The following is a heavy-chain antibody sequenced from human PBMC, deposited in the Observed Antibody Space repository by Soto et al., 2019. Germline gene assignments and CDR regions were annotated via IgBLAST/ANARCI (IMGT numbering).Heavy chain of an antibody. CDR1: GYTFTSYD. J-gene: IGHJ2*01. Sequence: QVQLVQSGAEVKKPGASVKVSCKASGYTFTSYDINWVRQATGQGLEWKGWMNPNSGNTGKAQQVQGRVTRTRNTSISTAYMELSSLRSEDTAVYYCARLPTRRLVNWYFDLWGRGTLVTVSS. CDR3: ARLPTRRLVNWYFDL. CDR2: MNPNSGNT. V-gene: IGHV1-8*01.